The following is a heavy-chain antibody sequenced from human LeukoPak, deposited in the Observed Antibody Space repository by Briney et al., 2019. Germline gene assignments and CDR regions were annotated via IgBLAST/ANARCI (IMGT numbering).Heavy chain of an antibody. CDR3: ALANSGSYLYYFDY. Sequence: ASVKVSCKASGYTFTSYDINWVRQATGQGLEWMGWMNSNSGNTGYAQKFQGRVTITRNTSISTAYMELSSLRSEDTAVYYCALANSGSYLYYFDYWGQGTLVTVSS. V-gene: IGHV1-8*03. CDR2: MNSNSGNT. J-gene: IGHJ4*02. D-gene: IGHD1-26*01. CDR1: GYTFTSYD.